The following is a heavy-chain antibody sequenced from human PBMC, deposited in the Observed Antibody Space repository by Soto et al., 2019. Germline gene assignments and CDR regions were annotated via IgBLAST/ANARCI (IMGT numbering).Heavy chain of an antibody. Sequence: PGESLKISCKGSGDPFSTYSIGWVRQVPGKGLEWIGNIFSSDSHAGYSPPFQGQVTISVDKSISTTYLQWNSLKAADTAIYYCATWRSSHWFGYRLRGAEYFQHWGQGTLVTVSS. V-gene: IGHV5-51*01. J-gene: IGHJ1*01. CDR1: GDPFSTYS. CDR3: ATWRSSHWFGYRLRGAEYFQH. CDR2: IFSSDSHA. D-gene: IGHD4-17*01.